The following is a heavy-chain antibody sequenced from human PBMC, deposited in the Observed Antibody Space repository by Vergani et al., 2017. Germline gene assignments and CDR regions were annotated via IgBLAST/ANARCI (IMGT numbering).Heavy chain of an antibody. Sequence: QVQLVESGGGVVQPGRSLRLSCAASGFTFSSYGMHWVRQAPGKGLEWVAVIWYDGSNKYYADSVKGRFTISRDNSKNTLYRQMNSLRAEDTAVYYCARGGESGSDFDYWGQGTMVTVS. J-gene: IGHJ4*02. CDR3: ARGGESGSDFDY. CDR1: GFTFSSYG. D-gene: IGHD3-16*01. CDR2: IWYDGSNK. V-gene: IGHV3-33*01.